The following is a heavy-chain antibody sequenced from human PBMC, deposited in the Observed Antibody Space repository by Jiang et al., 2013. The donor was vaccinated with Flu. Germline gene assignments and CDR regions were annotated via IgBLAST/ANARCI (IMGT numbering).Heavy chain of an antibody. CDR3: SRLGGDYDFWSDYYRYGMDV. Sequence: GSGLVKPSETLSLTCTVSGDSISSSGYYWAWIRQPPGKGLEWIGSIYYSESTYYNPSLMSRATISVDTSRNEFSLKLRSVTAADTAVYYCSRLGGDYDFWSDYYRYGMDVWGQGTTVTVSS. CDR2: IYYSEST. V-gene: IGHV4-39*01. J-gene: IGHJ6*02. D-gene: IGHD3-3*01. CDR1: GDSISSSGYY.